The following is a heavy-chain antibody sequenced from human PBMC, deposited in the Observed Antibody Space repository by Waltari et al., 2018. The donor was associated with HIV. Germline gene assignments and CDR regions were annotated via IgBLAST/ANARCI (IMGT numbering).Heavy chain of an antibody. Sequence: EVQLVESGGGLVQPGGSLRLSCAASGFTFSSYWMSWVHQAPGKGLEWVANIKQDGSEKYYVDSVKGRFTISRDNAKNSLYLQMNSLRAEDTAVYYCARDTHYYDSSGYYEDYWGQGTLVTVSS. J-gene: IGHJ4*02. D-gene: IGHD3-22*01. CDR2: IKQDGSEK. CDR3: ARDTHYYDSSGYYEDY. V-gene: IGHV3-7*01. CDR1: GFTFSSYW.